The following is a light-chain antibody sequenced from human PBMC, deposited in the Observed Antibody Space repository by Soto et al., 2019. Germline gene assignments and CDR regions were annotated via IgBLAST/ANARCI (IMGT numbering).Light chain of an antibody. CDR3: SSYTSSSTLGV. J-gene: IGLJ2*01. V-gene: IGLV2-14*01. Sequence: QSVLTQPASVSGSPGQSITISCTGTSSDVGGYNYVSWYQQHPGKAPKLMIYDVSNRPSGVSNRFSGSKSGNTASLTISGXXXXXEADYYCSSYTSSSTLGVXGGGTKLTVL. CDR1: SSDVGGYNY. CDR2: DVS.